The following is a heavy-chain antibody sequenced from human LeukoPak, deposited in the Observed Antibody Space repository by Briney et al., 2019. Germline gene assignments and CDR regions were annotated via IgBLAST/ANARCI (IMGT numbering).Heavy chain of an antibody. V-gene: IGHV4-30-2*01. CDR2: IYRSGIT. Sequence: SETLSLTCAVSGGSISSGGYSWSWIRQPPGKGLEWIGYIYRSGITYYNPSLKSRVTMSLDRSKNQFSLKLTSVTAADTAVYYCARRVVAIFYFDYWGQGALVTVSS. CDR3: ARRVVAIFYFDY. J-gene: IGHJ4*02. CDR1: GGSISSGGYS. D-gene: IGHD3-3*01.